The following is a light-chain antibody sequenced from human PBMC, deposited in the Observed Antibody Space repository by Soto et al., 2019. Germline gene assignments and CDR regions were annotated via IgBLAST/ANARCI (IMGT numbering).Light chain of an antibody. V-gene: IGKV3-20*01. Sequence: EIVLTQSPGTLSLSPGERATLSCRASQSFCSSYLAWYQQKPGQAPRLLIYGASSRATGIPDRFSGSGSGTDFTLTISRLEPEDFAVYYCQQYGTSITFGQGTRLEI. J-gene: IGKJ5*01. CDR2: GAS. CDR3: QQYGTSIT. CDR1: QSFCSSY.